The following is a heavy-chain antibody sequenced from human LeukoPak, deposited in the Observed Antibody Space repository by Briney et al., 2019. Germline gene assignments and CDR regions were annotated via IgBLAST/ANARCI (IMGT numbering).Heavy chain of an antibody. D-gene: IGHD3-16*02. CDR3: ARLPSREYDYVWGSYRPRSPFDY. J-gene: IGHJ4*02. V-gene: IGHV4-34*01. CDR1: GGSFSGYY. CDR2: INHSGST. Sequence: PSETLSLTCAVYGGSFSGYYWSWIRQPPGKVLEWIGEINHSGSTNYNPSLKSRVTISVDTSKNQFSLKLSSVTAADTAVYYCARLPSREYDYVWGSYRPRSPFDYWGQGTLVTVSS.